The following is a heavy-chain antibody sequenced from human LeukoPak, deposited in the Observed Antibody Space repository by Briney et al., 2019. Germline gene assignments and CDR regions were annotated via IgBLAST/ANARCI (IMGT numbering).Heavy chain of an antibody. J-gene: IGHJ4*02. Sequence: PSETLSLTCAVSGYSISSGYYWGWIRQPPGKGLEWIGSIYHSGSTYYNPSLKSRRTISVDTCKNQFSLELSFVTAADTGGYYCARLGYCGSTSCYTGKYWGQGTLVTVSS. CDR1: GYSISSGYY. D-gene: IGHD2-2*02. CDR2: IYHSGST. CDR3: ARLGYCGSTSCYTGKY. V-gene: IGHV4-38-2*01.